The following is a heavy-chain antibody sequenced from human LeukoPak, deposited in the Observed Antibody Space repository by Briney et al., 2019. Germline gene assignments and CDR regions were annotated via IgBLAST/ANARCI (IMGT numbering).Heavy chain of an antibody. J-gene: IGHJ4*02. CDR2: MDSDASTT. CDR1: GFTFSSTW. CDR3: ATAGRYYLDN. Sequence: PGGSLRLSCAASGFTFSSTWMHWVRQTPGKGLVWVSRMDSDASTTNYADSVKGRFTVSRDNAKNTLFLQMNNLGAEDTAVYYCATAGRYYLDNWGQGTLVTVSS. V-gene: IGHV3-74*01.